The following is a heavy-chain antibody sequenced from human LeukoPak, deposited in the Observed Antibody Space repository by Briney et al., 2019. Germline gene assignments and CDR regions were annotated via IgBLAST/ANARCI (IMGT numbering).Heavy chain of an antibody. CDR3: ARDDYGDYGCGY. Sequence: GGSLRLSCAASGFSFTNAWMSWVRQAPGKGLEWVAVIWYDGSNEYYADSVKGRFTISRDNSKNTLYLQMNSLRAEDTAVYYCARDDYGDYGCGYWGQGTLVTVSS. CDR1: GFSFTNAW. CDR2: IWYDGSNE. D-gene: IGHD4-17*01. J-gene: IGHJ4*02. V-gene: IGHV3-33*08.